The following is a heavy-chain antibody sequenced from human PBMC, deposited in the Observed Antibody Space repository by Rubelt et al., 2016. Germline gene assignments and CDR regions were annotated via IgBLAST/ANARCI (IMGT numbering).Heavy chain of an antibody. CDR1: GFTFSSYA. CDR2: FGGSGDNT. Sequence: EVQLVESGGGLVKPGGSLNLSCSASGFTFSSYAMSWVRQAPGQGLEWVSGFGGSGDNTYHADSVKGRFTISRDNSKNTLYLHMNNLRAEDTAVYYCARGYLSNSFDYWGQGTLVTVSS. J-gene: IGHJ4*02. CDR3: ARGYLSNSFDY. D-gene: IGHD4-11*01. V-gene: IGHV3-23*04.